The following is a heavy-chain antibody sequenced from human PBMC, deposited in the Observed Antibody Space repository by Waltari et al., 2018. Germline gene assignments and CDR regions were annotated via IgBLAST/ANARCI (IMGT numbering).Heavy chain of an antibody. Sequence: EVQLVESGGGLVQPGGSLRLSCAASGFTFSSYSMNWVRQAPGKGLEWVSYISSSSSTIYYADSVKGRFTISRDNAKNSLYLQMNSLRAEDTAVYYCAGGDYASQYWYFDLWGRGTLVTVSS. J-gene: IGHJ2*01. V-gene: IGHV3-48*04. D-gene: IGHD4-17*01. CDR2: ISSSSSTI. CDR3: AGGDYASQYWYFDL. CDR1: GFTFSSYS.